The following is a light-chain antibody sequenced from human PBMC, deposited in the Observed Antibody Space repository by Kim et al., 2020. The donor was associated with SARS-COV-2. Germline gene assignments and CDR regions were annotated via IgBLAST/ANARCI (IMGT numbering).Light chain of an antibody. CDR2: GAS. CDR1: QSLSSTY. J-gene: IGKJ4*01. Sequence: SPGERATLSCRASQSLSSTYLAWYQQKPGQAPRLLIYGASTRATGVPSRFSGSGSGTYFTLTINSLQPEDFAVYYCQQDYNFPLTFGGGTKVDIK. CDR3: QQDYNFPLT. V-gene: IGKV3D-7*01.